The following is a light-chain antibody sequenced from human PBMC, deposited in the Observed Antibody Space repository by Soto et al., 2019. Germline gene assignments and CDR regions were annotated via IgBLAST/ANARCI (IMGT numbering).Light chain of an antibody. V-gene: IGLV2-8*01. Sequence: QSGLTQPPSASGSPGQSVTISCTGTSSDVGGYNYVSWYQQHPGKAPKLMIYEVSKRPSGVPDRFSGSKSGNTASLTVSGLQAEDEADYYCSSYAGSNMVVFGGGTQLTVL. CDR1: SSDVGGYNY. CDR2: EVS. CDR3: SSYAGSNMVV. J-gene: IGLJ2*01.